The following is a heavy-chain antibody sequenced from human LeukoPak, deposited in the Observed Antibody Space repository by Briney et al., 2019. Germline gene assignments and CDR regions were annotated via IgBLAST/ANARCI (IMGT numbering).Heavy chain of an antibody. J-gene: IGHJ6*03. CDR3: ARGGRNVDIVGYMDV. Sequence: GGSLRLSCAASGFTFSSYGMSWVRQAPGKGLEWVSAISGSGGSTYYADSVKGRFTISRDNSKNTLYLQMNSLRAEDTAVYYCARGGRNVDIVGYMDVWGKGTTVTVSS. V-gene: IGHV3-23*01. D-gene: IGHD5-12*01. CDR2: ISGSGGST. CDR1: GFTFSSYG.